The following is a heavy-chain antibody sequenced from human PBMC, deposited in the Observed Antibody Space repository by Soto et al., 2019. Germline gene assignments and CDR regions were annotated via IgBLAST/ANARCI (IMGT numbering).Heavy chain of an antibody. Sequence: QVQLQQWGAGLLKPSETLSLTCAVYGGSFSGYYWSWIRQPPVKGLEWIGEINHSGSTNYNPSLKSRVTISVDTSKNQFSLKLSSVTAADTAVYYCATTAGVGSSWTFNWGQGTLVTVSS. CDR1: GGSFSGYY. D-gene: IGHD6-13*01. J-gene: IGHJ4*02. CDR2: INHSGST. V-gene: IGHV4-34*01. CDR3: ATTAGVGSSWTFN.